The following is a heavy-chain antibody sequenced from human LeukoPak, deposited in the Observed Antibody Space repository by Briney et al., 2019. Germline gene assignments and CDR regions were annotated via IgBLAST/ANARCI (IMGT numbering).Heavy chain of an antibody. D-gene: IGHD5-12*01. V-gene: IGHV3-21*01. J-gene: IGHJ4*02. Sequence: GGSLRLSCAASGFTFSSYSMNWVRQAPGKGLEWVSSISSSSSYIYYADSVKGRFTISRDNAKNSLYLQMNSLRAEDTAVYYWGGTGYRGYVFPDYWGQGPLVTVSS. CDR3: GGTGYRGYVFPDY. CDR2: ISSSSSYI. CDR1: GFTFSSYS.